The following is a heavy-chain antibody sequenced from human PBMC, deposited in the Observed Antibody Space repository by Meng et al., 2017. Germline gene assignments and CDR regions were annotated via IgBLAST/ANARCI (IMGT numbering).Heavy chain of an antibody. CDR2: IYYSGST. J-gene: IGHJ5*02. V-gene: IGHV4-31*03. D-gene: IGHD4-17*01. Sequence: SETLSLTCTVSGGSISSGGYYWSWIRQHPGKGLEWIGYIYYSGSTYYNPSLKSRVTISVDTSKNQFSLKLSSVTAADTAVYYCARRSGDYVDFWFDPWGQGTLVTVS. CDR1: GGSISSGGYY. CDR3: ARRSGDYVDFWFDP.